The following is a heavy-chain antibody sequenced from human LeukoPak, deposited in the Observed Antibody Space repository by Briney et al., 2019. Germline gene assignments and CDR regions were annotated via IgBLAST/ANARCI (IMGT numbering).Heavy chain of an antibody. Sequence: PGGSLRLSCAASGFSFSNYAMSWVRQAPGKGLDWVSGISGTGGPTYYADSVKGRFTISRDDSKNTVYLQMNSLGAEDTAVYFCAKHDNSAWLTYWGQGALVTVSS. CDR2: ISGTGGPT. CDR1: GFSFSNYA. V-gene: IGHV3-23*01. D-gene: IGHD4-11*01. CDR3: AKHDNSAWLTY. J-gene: IGHJ4*02.